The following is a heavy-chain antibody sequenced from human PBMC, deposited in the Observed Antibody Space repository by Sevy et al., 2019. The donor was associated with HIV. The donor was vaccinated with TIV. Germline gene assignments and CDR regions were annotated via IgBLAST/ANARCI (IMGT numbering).Heavy chain of an antibody. CDR2: ISSSGSTI. CDR3: ARGYYDSSGYLDAFDI. D-gene: IGHD3-22*01. Sequence: GGSLRLSCGASGFTFSDYYMSWIRQAPGKGLEWVSYISSSGSTIYYADSVKGRFTISRDNAKKSLSLQMNSLRAEDTAVYYCARGYYDSSGYLDAFDIWGQGTMVTVSS. V-gene: IGHV3-11*01. CDR1: GFTFSDYY. J-gene: IGHJ3*02.